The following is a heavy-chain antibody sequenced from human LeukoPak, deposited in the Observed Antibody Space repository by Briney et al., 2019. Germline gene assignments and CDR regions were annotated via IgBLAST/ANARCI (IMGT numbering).Heavy chain of an antibody. V-gene: IGHV3-23*01. CDR3: AKDQTYFNYDSSGYREGYYFDY. Sequence: GGSLRLSCAASGFTFSSYAMSWVRQAPGKGLEWVSAISGSGASTYYADSVKGRFTISRDNSKNTLYLQMNSLRAEDTAVYYCAKDQTYFNYDSSGYREGYYFDYWGQGTLVTVSS. J-gene: IGHJ4*02. CDR1: GFTFSSYA. CDR2: ISGSGAST. D-gene: IGHD3-22*01.